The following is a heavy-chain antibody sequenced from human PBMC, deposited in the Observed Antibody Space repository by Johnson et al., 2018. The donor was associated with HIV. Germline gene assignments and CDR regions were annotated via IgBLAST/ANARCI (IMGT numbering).Heavy chain of an antibody. Sequence: QVQLVESGGGLVQPGRSLRLSCAASGFTFSSYAMHWVRQAPGKGLEWVAVISYDGSNKYYADPVKGRFTISRDNSKNTLYLQMNSLGAEDTAVYYCARVSTQWLRVDAFDIWGQGTMVTVSS. CDR2: ISYDGSNK. V-gene: IGHV3-30-3*01. CDR1: GFTFSSYA. J-gene: IGHJ3*02. CDR3: ARVSTQWLRVDAFDI. D-gene: IGHD6-19*01.